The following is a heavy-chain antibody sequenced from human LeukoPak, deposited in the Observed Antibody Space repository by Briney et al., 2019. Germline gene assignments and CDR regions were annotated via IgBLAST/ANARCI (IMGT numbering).Heavy chain of an antibody. D-gene: IGHD3-3*01. V-gene: IGHV3-23*01. CDR1: GFTFSSYA. Sequence: PGGSLRLSCAASGFTFSSYAMSWVRQAPGKGLEWVSAISGSGGSTYYADSVKGRFTISRDNSKNTLYLQMNSLRAEDTAVYYCAKDLRFLEWLGYMDVWGKGTTVTVSS. J-gene: IGHJ6*03. CDR3: AKDLRFLEWLGYMDV. CDR2: ISGSGGST.